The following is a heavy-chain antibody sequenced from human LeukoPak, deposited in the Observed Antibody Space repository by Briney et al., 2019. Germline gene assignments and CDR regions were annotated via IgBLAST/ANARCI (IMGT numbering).Heavy chain of an antibody. D-gene: IGHD3-16*02. V-gene: IGHV3-21*06. CDR2: ISGNDYYI. Sequence: GGSLRLSCSASGLTFSAYTRNWVRQAPGKGLEWVSSISGNDYYIYYADSVKGRFTVSRDNAKNSLYLQMNSLTGEDTAVYYCAREDRESFDSWGQGTLVTVSS. CDR3: AREDRESFDS. J-gene: IGHJ5*01. CDR1: GLTFSAYT.